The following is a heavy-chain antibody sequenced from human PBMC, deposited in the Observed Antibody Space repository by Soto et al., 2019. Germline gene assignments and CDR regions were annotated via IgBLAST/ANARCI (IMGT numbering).Heavy chain of an antibody. D-gene: IGHD3-16*02. CDR2: IIPLVGTA. CDR1: GGTFSSYA. CDR3: ARGTPATFGGVTVQYFYGLDV. Sequence: QVQLVQSGAEVRKPGSSVKVSCKASGGTFSSYAISWVRQAPGQGLEWMGDIIPLVGTANYEQKFQGRVTITADESASTAYMERSILGSEDTAVYYCARGTPATFGGVTVQYFYGLDVWGPGATVTVA. V-gene: IGHV1-69*01. J-gene: IGHJ6*02.